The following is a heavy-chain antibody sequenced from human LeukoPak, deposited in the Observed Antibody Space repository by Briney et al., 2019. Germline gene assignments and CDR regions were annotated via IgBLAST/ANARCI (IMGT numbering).Heavy chain of an antibody. CDR3: ARRSSSGYYDYYGMDV. J-gene: IGHJ6*02. Sequence: GASVKVSCKASGYTFTSYGISWVRQAPGQGLEWMGWISAYNGNTNYAQKLQGRVTMTTDTSTSTAYMELRSLRSDDTAVYYCARRSSSGYYDYYGMDVWGQGTTVTVSS. CDR1: GYTFTSYG. CDR2: ISAYNGNT. V-gene: IGHV1-18*01. D-gene: IGHD3-22*01.